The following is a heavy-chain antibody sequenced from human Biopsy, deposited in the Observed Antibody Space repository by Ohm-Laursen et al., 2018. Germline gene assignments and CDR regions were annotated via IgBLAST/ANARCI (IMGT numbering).Heavy chain of an antibody. D-gene: IGHD1-1*01. CDR2: FAPENGRI. CDR1: GYSLTELS. CDR3: AADINVWNVNY. Sequence: ASVKVSCKVSGYSLTELSMHWVRQAPGQGLEWMGGFAPENGRIVYSQKFQGRVTMTEDTSTSTAYMEVRRLRSDDTAVYYCAADINVWNVNYWGQGTQVTVSS. J-gene: IGHJ4*02. V-gene: IGHV1-24*01.